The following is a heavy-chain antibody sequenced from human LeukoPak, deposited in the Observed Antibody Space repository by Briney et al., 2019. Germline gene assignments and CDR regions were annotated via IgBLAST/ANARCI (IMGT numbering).Heavy chain of an antibody. J-gene: IGHJ5*02. CDR1: GYTFTSYD. V-gene: IGHV1-8*01. D-gene: IGHD2-2*01. CDR2: MNPNSGNT. Sequence: ASVKVSCKASGYTFTSYDINWVRQATGQGLEWMGWMNPNSGNTGYAQKFQGRVTMTRNTSISTAYMELSSLRSEDTAVYYCARSPYYSSTSCYLNWFDPWGQGTLVTVSS. CDR3: ARSPYYSSTSCYLNWFDP.